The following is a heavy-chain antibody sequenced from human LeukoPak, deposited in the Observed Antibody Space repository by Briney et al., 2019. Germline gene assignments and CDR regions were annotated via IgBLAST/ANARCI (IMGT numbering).Heavy chain of an antibody. CDR2: IIPIFGTA. D-gene: IGHD6-13*01. J-gene: IGHJ5*02. V-gene: IGHV1-69*05. CDR3: ARDPKDKGPECSSWGWFDP. Sequence: SVKVSCKASGCTFSSYAISWVRQAPGQGLEWMGGIIPIFGTANYGQKFQGRVTITTDESTSTAYMELSSLRSEDTAVYYCARDPKDKGPECSSWGWFDPWGQGTLVTVSS. CDR1: GCTFSSYA.